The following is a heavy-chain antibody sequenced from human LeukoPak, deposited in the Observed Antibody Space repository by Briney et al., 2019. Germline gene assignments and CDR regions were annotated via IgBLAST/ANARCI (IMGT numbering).Heavy chain of an antibody. J-gene: IGHJ4*02. CDR2: MNHNSGNT. CDR1: GYTCTSYD. D-gene: IGHD6-13*01. V-gene: IGHV1-8*03. CDR3: ARPEAGSAAGRGLGY. Sequence: ASVKVSCKASGYTCTSYDINWVRQATGQGLEWMGWMNHNSGNTGYAQKFQGRVTITRNTSISTAYMELSSLRSEDTAVYYCARPEAGSAAGRGLGYWGQGTLVTVSS.